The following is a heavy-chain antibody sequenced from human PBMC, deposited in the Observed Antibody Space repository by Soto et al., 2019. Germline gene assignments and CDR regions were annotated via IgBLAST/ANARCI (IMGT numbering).Heavy chain of an antibody. J-gene: IGHJ6*02. CDR1: GGSISSYY. V-gene: IGHV4-59*01. CDR3: ARGMVLYGMDV. Sequence: QVQLQESGPGLVKPSETLSLTCTVSGGSISSYYWSWIRQPPGKGLEWIGYIYYSGSTNYNPSLKSRVTISVDTSKNQFSLKLSSVTAADTAVYYCARGMVLYGMDVWGQGTTVTVSS. D-gene: IGHD2-8*01. CDR2: IYYSGST.